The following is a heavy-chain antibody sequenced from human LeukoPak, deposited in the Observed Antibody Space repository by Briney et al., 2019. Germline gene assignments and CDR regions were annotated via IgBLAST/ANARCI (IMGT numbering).Heavy chain of an antibody. CDR2: INAGNGNT. Sequence: ALVKVSCKASGYTFTSYAMHWVRQAPGQRLEWMGWINAGNGNTKYSQKFQGRVTMTRNTSISTAYMELSSLRSEDTAVYYCARGRFDGGSSSWNYWGQGTLVTVSS. CDR3: ARGRFDGGSSSWNY. CDR1: GYTFTSYA. J-gene: IGHJ4*02. V-gene: IGHV1-3*01. D-gene: IGHD6-13*01.